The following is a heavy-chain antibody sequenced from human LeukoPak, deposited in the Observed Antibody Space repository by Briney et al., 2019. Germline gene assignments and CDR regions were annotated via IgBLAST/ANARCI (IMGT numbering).Heavy chain of an antibody. V-gene: IGHV1-8*03. J-gene: IGHJ3*02. Sequence: GASVKVSCKASGYTFTSYDINWVRQATGQGLEWMGWMNPNSGNTGYAQKFQGRVTITRNTSISTAYMELSSLRSEDTAVYYCARFPGPWEQQLGSDAFDIWGQGTMVTVSS. CDR3: ARFPGPWEQQLGSDAFDI. CDR1: GYTFTSYD. CDR2: MNPNSGNT. D-gene: IGHD6-13*01.